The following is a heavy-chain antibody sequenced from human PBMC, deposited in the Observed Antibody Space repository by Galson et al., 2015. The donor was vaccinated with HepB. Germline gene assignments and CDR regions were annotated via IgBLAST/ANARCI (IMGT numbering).Heavy chain of an antibody. CDR3: ARGYSSSWFSGLLDAFDI. J-gene: IGHJ3*02. CDR2: IGTAGDT. Sequence: SLRLSCAASGFTFSRYDMHWVRQATGKGLEWVSAIGTAGDTYYPGSVKGRFTISRENAKNSLYLQMNSLRAGDTAVYYCARGYSSSWFSGLLDAFDIWGQGTMVTVSS. CDR1: GFTFSRYD. V-gene: IGHV3-13*01. D-gene: IGHD6-13*01.